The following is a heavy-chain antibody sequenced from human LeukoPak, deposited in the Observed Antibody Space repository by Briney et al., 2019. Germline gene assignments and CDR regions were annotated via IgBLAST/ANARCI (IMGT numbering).Heavy chain of an antibody. D-gene: IGHD7-27*01. CDR1: GFTFRNYV. CDR3: ARGETNWGYGMDV. J-gene: IGHJ6*02. CDR2: TSSDLNVK. V-gene: IGHV3-30*14. Sequence: PGGSLRLFCAASGFTFRNYVIHWVRPAPGKGLEWVAVTSSDLNVKLYADSVKGRFTISRDSSKNTLYLQMKRLRAEDTAVYYCARGETNWGYGMDVWGQGTTVTVSS.